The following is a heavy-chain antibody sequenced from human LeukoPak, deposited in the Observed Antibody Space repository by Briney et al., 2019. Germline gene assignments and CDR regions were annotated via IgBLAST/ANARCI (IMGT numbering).Heavy chain of an antibody. Sequence: ASVKVSCKASGYTFTSYGISWVRQAPGQGLEWMGWISAYSGNTNYAQKLQGRVTMTTDTSTSTAYMELRSLRSDDTAVYYCARVLGPRYYDFWSGWLWFDPWGQGTLVTVSS. CDR2: ISAYSGNT. CDR1: GYTFTSYG. V-gene: IGHV1-18*01. CDR3: ARVLGPRYYDFWSGWLWFDP. D-gene: IGHD3-3*01. J-gene: IGHJ5*02.